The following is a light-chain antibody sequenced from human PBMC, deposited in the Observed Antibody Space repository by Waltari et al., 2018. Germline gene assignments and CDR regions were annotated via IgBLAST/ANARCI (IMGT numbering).Light chain of an antibody. CDR2: QDS. J-gene: IGLJ1*01. V-gene: IGLV3-1*01. Sequence: SYELTQPPSVSVSPGQTATITCSGDKLGDKSACWYQQRPGRSPVVVIYQDSKRPSGSPGRVSGSTSGNTATLTISGTQAMDEADYYCQAWDRSLAVFGPGTKVSVL. CDR3: QAWDRSLAV. CDR1: KLGDKS.